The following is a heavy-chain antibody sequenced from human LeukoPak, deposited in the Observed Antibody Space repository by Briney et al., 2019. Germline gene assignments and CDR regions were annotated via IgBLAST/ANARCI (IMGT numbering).Heavy chain of an antibody. J-gene: IGHJ4*02. CDR1: GFTFRTYV. D-gene: IGHD1-1*01. V-gene: IGHV3-23*01. CDR2: ISSSGGVT. Sequence: PGGSLRLSCAASGFTFRTYVMNWVRQAPGKGLEWVSAISSSGGVTYDAESVKGRFTSSRANSKHTLYLQMNRLRAEDTAVYYCARDDPFDYWGQGTLVTVSS. CDR3: ARDDPFDY.